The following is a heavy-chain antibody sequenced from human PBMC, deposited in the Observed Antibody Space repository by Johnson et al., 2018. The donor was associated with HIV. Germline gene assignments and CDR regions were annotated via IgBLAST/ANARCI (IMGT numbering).Heavy chain of an antibody. CDR3: ARVRRSGTYYVDAFDI. D-gene: IGHD1-26*01. CDR2: ISGNGVST. V-gene: IGHV3-64*01. CDR1: GFSFSSYA. Sequence: VQLVESGGGVVQPGGSLRLSCAASGFSFSSYAMHWVRQAPGKGLEYVSGISGNGVSTYYANSVKGRFTISRDNSKNTMYLQMGSLRPDDMAVYYCARVRRSGTYYVDAFDIWGQGTMVTVSS. J-gene: IGHJ3*02.